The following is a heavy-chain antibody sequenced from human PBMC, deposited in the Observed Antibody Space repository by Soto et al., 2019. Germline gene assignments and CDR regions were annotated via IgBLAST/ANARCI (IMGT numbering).Heavy chain of an antibody. CDR3: ARDFRNYDFWSGYYDY. CDR2: ISGSSSYI. CDR1: VFTFSRYS. Sequence: GSLRLSCAASVFTFSRYSMNWVRQAPGKGLEWVSSISGSSSYIYYADSVKGRFTISRDNAKNSLYLQMNSLRAEDTAVYYCARDFRNYDFWSGYYDYWGQGTLVTVSS. J-gene: IGHJ4*02. D-gene: IGHD3-3*01. V-gene: IGHV3-21*01.